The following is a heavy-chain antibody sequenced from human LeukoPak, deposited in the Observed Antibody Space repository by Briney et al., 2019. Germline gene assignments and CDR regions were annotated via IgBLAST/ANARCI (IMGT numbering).Heavy chain of an antibody. CDR1: GGTFSSYA. CDR2: ISAYNGNT. J-gene: IGHJ3*02. CDR3: ARDRAGEGYDAFDI. D-gene: IGHD2-21*01. V-gene: IGHV1-18*01. Sequence: ASVKVSCKASGGTFSSYAISWVRQAPGQGLEWMGWISAYNGNTNYAQKLQGRVTMTTDTSTSTAYMELRSLRSDDTAVYYCARDRAGEGYDAFDIWGQGTMVTVSS.